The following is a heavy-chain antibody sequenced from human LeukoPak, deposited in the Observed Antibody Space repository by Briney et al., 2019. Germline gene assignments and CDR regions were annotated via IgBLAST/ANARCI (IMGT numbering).Heavy chain of an antibody. CDR3: ARDYRRVSPWHFDL. D-gene: IGHD4-11*01. CDR2: IYYSGST. Sequence: SETLSLTCTVSGGSISSYYWSWIRQPPGKGLEWIGYIYYSGSTNYNPSLKSRVTISVDTSKNQFSLKLSSVTAADTAVYYCARDYRRVSPWHFDLWGRGTLVTVSS. V-gene: IGHV4-59*01. CDR1: GGSISSYY. J-gene: IGHJ2*01.